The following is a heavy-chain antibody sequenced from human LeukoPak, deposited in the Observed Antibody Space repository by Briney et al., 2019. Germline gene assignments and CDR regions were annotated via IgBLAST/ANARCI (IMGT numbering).Heavy chain of an antibody. V-gene: IGHV3-15*01. CDR1: GFTFSSYW. J-gene: IGHJ4*02. Sequence: GGSLRLSCAASGFTFSSYWMSWVRQAPGKGLEWVGRIKSKTDGGTTDYAAPVKGRFTISRDDSKNTLYLQMNSLKTEDTAVYYCTTGGYYGDLYFDYWGQGTLVTVSS. CDR2: IKSKTDGGTT. D-gene: IGHD4-17*01. CDR3: TTGGYYGDLYFDY.